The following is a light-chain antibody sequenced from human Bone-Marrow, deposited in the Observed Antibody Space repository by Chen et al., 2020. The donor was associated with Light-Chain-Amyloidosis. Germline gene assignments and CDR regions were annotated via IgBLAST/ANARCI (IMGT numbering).Light chain of an antibody. CDR2: DDS. CDR1: NIGSTS. Sequence: SYVLTQPSSVSVAPGQTATIACGGNNIGSTSVHWYQQKPGQAPLLVVYDDSDRPSGIPERLSGSNSGNTATLTISRVEDGDEADYYCQVWDRSSDRPVFGGGTKLTVL. J-gene: IGLJ3*02. CDR3: QVWDRSSDRPV. V-gene: IGLV3-21*02.